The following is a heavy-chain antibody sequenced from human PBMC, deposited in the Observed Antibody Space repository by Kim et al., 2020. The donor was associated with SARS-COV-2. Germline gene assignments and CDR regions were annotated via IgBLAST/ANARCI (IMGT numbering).Heavy chain of an antibody. V-gene: IGHV4-59*01. CDR2: IYYSGST. J-gene: IGHJ5*02. CDR1: GGSISSYY. Sequence: SETLSLTCTVSGGSISSYYWSWIRQPPGKGLEWIGFIYYSGSTNYNPSLKSRVTISVDTSKTQLSLKLSSVTAADTAVYYCARERSAFDPWGQGTLVTVS. CDR3: ARERSAFDP.